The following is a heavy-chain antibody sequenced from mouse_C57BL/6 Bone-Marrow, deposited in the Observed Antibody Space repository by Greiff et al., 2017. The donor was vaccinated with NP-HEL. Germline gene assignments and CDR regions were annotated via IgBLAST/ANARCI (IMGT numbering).Heavy chain of an antibody. CDR3: ARSGTTVVATEAY. J-gene: IGHJ3*01. V-gene: IGHV1-81*01. Sequence: VKLQESGAELARPGASVKLSCKASGYTFTSYGISWVKQRTGQGLEWIGEIYPRSGNTYYNEKFKGKATLTADKSSSTAYMELRSLTSEDSAVYFCARSGTTVVATEAYWGQGTLVTVSA. CDR1: GYTFTSYG. D-gene: IGHD1-1*01. CDR2: IYPRSGNT.